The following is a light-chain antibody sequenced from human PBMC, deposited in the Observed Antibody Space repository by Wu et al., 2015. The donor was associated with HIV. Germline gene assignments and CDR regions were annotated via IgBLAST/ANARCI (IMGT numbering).Light chain of an antibody. Sequence: EIVLTQSPDTLSLSLGERATLSCRVSQTISNSLLAWYQQKPGQAPRLLIYGTSNRAAGVSDRFGGWGTGTDFHLIINRLEPEDSAVYFCQHYDNSQFTSGPGTKVHIK. CDR2: GTS. V-gene: IGKV3-20*01. CDR1: QTISNSL. CDR3: QHYDNSQFT. J-gene: IGKJ3*01.